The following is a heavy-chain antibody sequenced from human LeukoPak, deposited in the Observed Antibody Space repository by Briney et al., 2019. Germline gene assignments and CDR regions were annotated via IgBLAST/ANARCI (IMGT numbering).Heavy chain of an antibody. CDR3: ARDARSSTLWYFDY. CDR2: ISWDGGST. CDR1: GFTFDDYT. D-gene: IGHD6-13*01. V-gene: IGHV3-43*01. Sequence: PGGSLRLSCAASGFTFDDYTMHWVRQAPGKGLEWVSLISWDGGSTYYADSVKGRFTISRDNSKNTLYLQMNSLRAEDTAVYYCARDARSSTLWYFDYWGQGTLVTVSS. J-gene: IGHJ4*02.